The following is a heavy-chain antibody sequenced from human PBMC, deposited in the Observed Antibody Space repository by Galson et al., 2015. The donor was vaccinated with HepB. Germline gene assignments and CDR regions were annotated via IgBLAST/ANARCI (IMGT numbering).Heavy chain of an antibody. D-gene: IGHD4-23*01. CDR1: GFTFSSYA. J-gene: IGHJ4*02. Sequence: SLRLSCAASGFTFSSYAMSWVRQAPGKGLEWVSAISGSGGSTYYADSVKGRFTISRDNSKNTLYLQMNSLRAGDTAVYYCAKGDHQTTVVTPFDYWGQGTLVTVSS. CDR2: ISGSGGST. CDR3: AKGDHQTTVVTPFDY. V-gene: IGHV3-23*01.